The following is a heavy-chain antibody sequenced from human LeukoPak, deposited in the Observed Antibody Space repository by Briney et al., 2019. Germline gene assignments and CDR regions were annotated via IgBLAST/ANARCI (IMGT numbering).Heavy chain of an antibody. CDR3: ARVTGKYSSGWLPQGYRDY. Sequence: GASVKVTCKASGYTFTGYYMHWVRQAPGQGLEWMGWINPNSGGTNYAQKFQGRVTMTRDTSISTAYMELSRLRSDDTAVYYCARVTGKYSSGWLPQGYRDYWGQGTLVTVSS. CDR1: GYTFTGYY. CDR2: INPNSGGT. V-gene: IGHV1-2*02. D-gene: IGHD6-19*01. J-gene: IGHJ4*02.